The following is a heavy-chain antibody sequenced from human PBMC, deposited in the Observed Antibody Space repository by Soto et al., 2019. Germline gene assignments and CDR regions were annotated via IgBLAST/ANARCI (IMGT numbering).Heavy chain of an antibody. CDR1: GFTFSSYS. J-gene: IGHJ4*02. D-gene: IGHD6-13*01. CDR2: ISNSGSTV. CDR3: ATDPYSSSWYRAFGY. V-gene: IGHV3-21*04. Sequence: GGSLRLSCAASGFTFSSYSMNWVRQAPGKGLEWVSTISNSGSTVYYADSVKGRFTISRDNAKNTLYLQMNSLRAEDTAVYYCATDPYSSSWYRAFGYWGQGAVVTVSS.